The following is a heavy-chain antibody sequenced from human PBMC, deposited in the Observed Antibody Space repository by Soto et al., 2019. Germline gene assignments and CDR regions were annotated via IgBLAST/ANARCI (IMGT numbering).Heavy chain of an antibody. D-gene: IGHD1-1*01. V-gene: IGHV3-23*01. J-gene: IGHJ5*02. CDR1: GFTFSSYA. Sequence: EVQLLESGGGLVQPGGSLRLSCAASGFTFSSYAMSWVRQAPGKGLEWVSSISGSGGDTYYADSVRGRFTISRDNSKNTLFWQMNSLGAEDTAVYYCAKDRSASGTTVRFDPWGQGTLVTVSS. CDR2: ISGSGGDT. CDR3: AKDRSASGTTVRFDP.